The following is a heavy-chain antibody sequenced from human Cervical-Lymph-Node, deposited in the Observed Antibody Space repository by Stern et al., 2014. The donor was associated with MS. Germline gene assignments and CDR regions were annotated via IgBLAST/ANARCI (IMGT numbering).Heavy chain of an antibody. CDR1: GFSITTSGMG. J-gene: IGHJ6*02. Sequence: MESGPTLVKPTQTLTLTCTFSGFSITTSGMGVAWIRQPPGKALEWLAVIYWDDDKRYSPFLQSRLTITKDTSKNQVVLKMTNMDPVDTGTYYCAHTTVTSDEGYGLDVWGQGTTVTVSS. V-gene: IGHV2-5*02. CDR3: AHTTVTSDEGYGLDV. CDR2: IYWDDDK. D-gene: IGHD4-17*01.